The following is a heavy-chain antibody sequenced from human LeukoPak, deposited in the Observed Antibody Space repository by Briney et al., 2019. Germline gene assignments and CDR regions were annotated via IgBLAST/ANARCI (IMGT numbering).Heavy chain of an antibody. D-gene: IGHD1-14*01. Sequence: PGGSLRLSCATSGFTFSNYWMSWVRQAPGKGLEWVAIIKQDGSEKYYVDSVRGRFTVSRDNAKNSLYLQMNSLRAEDTALYYCARAKLNLDYWGQGTLVTVSS. J-gene: IGHJ4*02. CDR3: ARAKLNLDY. V-gene: IGHV3-7*01. CDR2: IKQDGSEK. CDR1: GFTFSNYW.